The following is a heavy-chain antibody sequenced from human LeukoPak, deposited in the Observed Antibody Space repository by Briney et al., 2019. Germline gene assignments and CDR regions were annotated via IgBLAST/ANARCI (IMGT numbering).Heavy chain of an antibody. CDR2: INHSGST. D-gene: IGHD3-10*01. CDR1: GGSFTGYY. CDR3: ARGEYYGSGSYPY. Sequence: SETLSLTCAVYGGSFTGYYWSWIRQPPGKGLEWIGEINHSGSTNYNPSLKSRVTTSVDTSKNQFSLKLSSVTAAHTAVYYCARGEYYGSGSYPYWGQGTLVSVSS. J-gene: IGHJ4*02. V-gene: IGHV4-34*01.